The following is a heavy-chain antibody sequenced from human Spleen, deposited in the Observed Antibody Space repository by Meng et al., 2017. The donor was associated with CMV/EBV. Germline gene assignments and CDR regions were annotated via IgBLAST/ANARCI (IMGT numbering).Heavy chain of an antibody. CDR1: GGSMSSYY. D-gene: IGHD6-13*01. CDR3: ARVNGYWKGYFDC. J-gene: IGHJ4*02. Sequence: GSLRLSCTVSGGSMSSYYWSWIRQPPGKGLEWIGYIYYSGSTNYNPSLKSRVTISVDTSKNQFSLKLSSVTAADTAVYHCARVNGYWKGYFDCWGQGTLVTVSS. V-gene: IGHV4-59*01. CDR2: IYYSGST.